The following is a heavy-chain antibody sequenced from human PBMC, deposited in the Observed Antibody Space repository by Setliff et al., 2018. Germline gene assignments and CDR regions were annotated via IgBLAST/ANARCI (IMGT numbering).Heavy chain of an antibody. CDR2: VYHSGSS. Sequence: SETLSLTCTVSGYPISRGFYWGWIRQSPGKGLEWIGSVYHSGSSYQNPSLRSRIAVSVDTSKNQFSLKLSSVTAADTAVYYCARLSGFLYIDVWGKGTTVTSP. D-gene: IGHD3-3*01. V-gene: IGHV4-38-2*02. CDR1: GYPISRGFY. CDR3: ARLSGFLYIDV. J-gene: IGHJ6*03.